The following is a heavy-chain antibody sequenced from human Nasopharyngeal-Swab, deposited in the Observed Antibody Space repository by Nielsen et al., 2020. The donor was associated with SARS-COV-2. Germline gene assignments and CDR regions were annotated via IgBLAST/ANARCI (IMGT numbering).Heavy chain of an antibody. CDR2: MNPNSGNT. CDR1: GYTFTSYD. D-gene: IGHD3-10*01. V-gene: IGHV1-8*01. CDR3: ARGLRGAARLITQFDP. Sequence: ASVKVSCKASGYTFTSYDINWVRQATGQGLEWMGWMNPNSGNTGYAQKFQGRVTMTRNTSISTAYIELSSLRSEDTAVYYCARGLRGAARLITQFDPWGQGSLVTVSS. J-gene: IGHJ5*02.